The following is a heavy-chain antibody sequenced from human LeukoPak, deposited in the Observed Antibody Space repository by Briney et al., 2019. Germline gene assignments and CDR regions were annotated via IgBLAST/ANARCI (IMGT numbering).Heavy chain of an antibody. CDR1: GGSISSYY. V-gene: IGHV4-4*07. D-gene: IGHD2-8*01. CDR3: AGLGVMVLVYQFEF. J-gene: IGHJ4*02. Sequence: PSETLSLTCTVSGGSISSYYWSWIRQPAGKGLEWIGRIYTSGSTNYNPSLKSRVTMSVDTSKNQFSLKLSSVTAADTAVYYCAGLGVMVLVYQFEFWGQGSPVTVSS. CDR2: IYTSGST.